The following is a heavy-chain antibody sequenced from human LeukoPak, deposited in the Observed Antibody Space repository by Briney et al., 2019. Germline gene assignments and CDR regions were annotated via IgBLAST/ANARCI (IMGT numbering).Heavy chain of an antibody. CDR2: ISSNGGST. D-gene: IGHD4-17*01. CDR1: GFTFSSYA. V-gene: IGHV3-64*01. Sequence: GGSLRLSCAASGFTFSSYAMHWVRQAPGKGLEYVSAISSNGGSTYYANSVKGRFTISRDNSKNTLYLQMGSQRAEDMAVYYCARVGHDYGDYVFIYWGQGTLVTVSS. CDR3: ARVGHDYGDYVFIY. J-gene: IGHJ4*02.